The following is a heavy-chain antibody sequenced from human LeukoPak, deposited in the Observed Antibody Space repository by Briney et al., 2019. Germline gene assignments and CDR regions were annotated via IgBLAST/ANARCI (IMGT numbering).Heavy chain of an antibody. J-gene: IGHJ4*02. CDR1: GYTFSRNG. V-gene: IGHV1-18*01. CDR3: AKDHDFDFDY. CDR2: IGAYNGNT. Sequence: ASVKVSCKASGYTFSRNGISWVRQAPGQGLEWMGWIGAYNGNTKYVQKFQGRVTMITDTSTSTAYMELRSLRSDDTAVYYCAKDHDFDFDYWGQGTLVTVSS. D-gene: IGHD3-3*01.